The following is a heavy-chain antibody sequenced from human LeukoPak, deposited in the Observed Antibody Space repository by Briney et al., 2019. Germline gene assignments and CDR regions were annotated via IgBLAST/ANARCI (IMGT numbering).Heavy chain of an antibody. V-gene: IGHV3-74*01. CDR3: ARDLLRGLDS. CDR1: GFTLSNYW. Sequence: PGGSLRLSCAASGFTLSNYWTHWVRHAPGKGLVWVSRIKSDGTNTNYADSVRGRFTISRDNAKSTVYSQMNSLRVEDTAIYYCARDLLRGLDSWGQGILVTVSS. CDR2: IKSDGTNT. D-gene: IGHD3-10*01. J-gene: IGHJ4*02.